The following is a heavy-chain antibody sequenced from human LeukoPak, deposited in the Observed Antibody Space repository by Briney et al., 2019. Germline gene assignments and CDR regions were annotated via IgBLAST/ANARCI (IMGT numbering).Heavy chain of an antibody. J-gene: IGHJ4*02. CDR2: IYSGGTT. CDR3: ARDRGHTTDY. CDR1: GFTVSTNY. Sequence: PGGSLRLSCAASGFTVSTNYMSWVRQAPGKGLEWVSLIYSGGTTYYADSVKGRLTISRDSSKNKLYLQMNSLRAEDTAVYYCARDRGHTTDYWGQGTLVTVSS. V-gene: IGHV3-53*01. D-gene: IGHD1-14*01.